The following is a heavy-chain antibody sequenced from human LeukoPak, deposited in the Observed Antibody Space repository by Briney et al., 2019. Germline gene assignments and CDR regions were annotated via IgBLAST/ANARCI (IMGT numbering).Heavy chain of an antibody. CDR1: GFSFSGHW. V-gene: IGHV3-53*01. Sequence: QPGGSLRLSCTASGFSFSGHWMHWVRQAPGKGLEWVSVIYSGGSTYYADSVKGRFTISRDNSKNTLYLQMNSLRVEDTAVYYCARRLETSEWFDPWGQGTLVTVSS. CDR2: IYSGGST. J-gene: IGHJ5*02. D-gene: IGHD5/OR15-5a*01. CDR3: ARRLETSEWFDP.